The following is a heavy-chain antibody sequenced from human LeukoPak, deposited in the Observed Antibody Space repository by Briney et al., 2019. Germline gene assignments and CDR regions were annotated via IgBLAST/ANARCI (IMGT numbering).Heavy chain of an antibody. CDR3: ARGEFSPLLLDY. CDR2: IYSGGST. Sequence: GGSLRLSCAASGFTISSKYMSWVRQAPGKGLEWVSVIYSGGSTYYADSVKGRFTISRDNSKNTLYLQMNSLRAEDTAVYCCARGEFSPLLLDYWGQGTLVTVSS. V-gene: IGHV3-53*01. J-gene: IGHJ4*02. CDR1: GFTISSKY. D-gene: IGHD3-16*02.